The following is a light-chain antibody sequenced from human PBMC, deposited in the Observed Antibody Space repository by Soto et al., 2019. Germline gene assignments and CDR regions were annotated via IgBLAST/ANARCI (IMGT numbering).Light chain of an antibody. Sequence: QSALTQPASVSGSPGQSITISCTGTISDIGLYKFVSWYQHHPGKAPKLIIFDVSSRASGISNRFSGSKSGNTASLTISGFQAEDEADYYCTSYTTDNIVVVLGGGTKLTVL. J-gene: IGLJ2*01. CDR3: TSYTTDNIVVV. V-gene: IGLV2-14*03. CDR1: ISDIGLYKF. CDR2: DVS.